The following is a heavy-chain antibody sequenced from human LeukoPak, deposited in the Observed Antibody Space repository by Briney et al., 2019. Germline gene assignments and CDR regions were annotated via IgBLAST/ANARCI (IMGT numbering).Heavy chain of an antibody. CDR1: GYTFTGYY. CDR3: ASEGGYCTNGVCYTDY. V-gene: IGHV1-2*02. CDR2: INPNSGGT. Sequence: ASVKVSCKASGYTFTGYYMHWVRQAPGQGLEWMGWINPNSGGTNYAQKFQGRVTMTRDTSISTAYMELSRLRSGDTAVYYCASEGGYCTNGVCYTDYWGQGTLVTVSS. D-gene: IGHD2-8*01. J-gene: IGHJ4*02.